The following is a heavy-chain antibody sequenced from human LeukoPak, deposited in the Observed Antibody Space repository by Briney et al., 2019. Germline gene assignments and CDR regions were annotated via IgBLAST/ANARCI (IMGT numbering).Heavy chain of an antibody. J-gene: IGHJ6*02. Sequence: ASVKVSCKASGYTFTSYGISWVRQAPGQGLEWMGWISAYNGNTNYAQKLQGRVTMTTDTSTSTAYMELRSLRSDDTAVYYCARLPEAYYDFWSGYRRPGYYYYGMDVWGQGTTVTVSS. CDR2: ISAYNGNT. CDR1: GYTFTSYG. D-gene: IGHD3-3*01. V-gene: IGHV1-18*01. CDR3: ARLPEAYYDFWSGYRRPGYYYYGMDV.